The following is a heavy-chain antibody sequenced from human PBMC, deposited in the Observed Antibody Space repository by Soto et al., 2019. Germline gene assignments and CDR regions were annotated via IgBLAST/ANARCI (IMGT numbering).Heavy chain of an antibody. D-gene: IGHD5-18*01. CDR2: IYYSGST. V-gene: IGHV4-39*01. CDR3: ARHIKVRSYGLTFDS. Sequence: QLQLQESGPGLVKPSETLSLTCTVSGGSISSSSYYWGWIRQPPGKGLEWIGSIYYSGSTYYNPSLKSRVTISVDTSRDQFSLKLSSVTVADTAVYDCARHIKVRSYGLTFDSWGQGTLVTVSS. CDR1: GGSISSSSYY. J-gene: IGHJ4*02.